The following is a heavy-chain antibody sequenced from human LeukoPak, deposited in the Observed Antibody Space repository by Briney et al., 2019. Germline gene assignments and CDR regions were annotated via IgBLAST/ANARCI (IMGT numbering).Heavy chain of an antibody. V-gene: IGHV4-59*01. D-gene: IGHD5-18*01. J-gene: IGHJ4*02. Sequence: SETLSLTCTVSGGSISTYYWGWIRQPPGKGLEWIGSIYYSGSTNYNPSLKSRVTISVDTSKNQFSLKLSSVTAADTAVYYCARGRGYSFPFDYWGQGTLVTVSS. CDR1: GGSISTYY. CDR2: IYYSGST. CDR3: ARGRGYSFPFDY.